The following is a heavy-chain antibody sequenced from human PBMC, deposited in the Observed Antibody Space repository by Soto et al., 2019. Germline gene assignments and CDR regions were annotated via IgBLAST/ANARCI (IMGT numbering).Heavy chain of an antibody. J-gene: IGHJ4*02. V-gene: IGHV1-69*02. Sequence: QVQLVQSGAEVKTPGSSVKFSCTASGDTFNFYTLSWVRQAPGQGLEWMGRIIPMLGMSNYAQKFQGRVTMIADKATSTVYMGLSSLRSEDTALYYCATTYGSGSAHFDNWGQGTLVTVSS. CDR3: ATTYGSGSAHFDN. CDR2: IIPMLGMS. CDR1: GDTFNFYT. D-gene: IGHD3-10*01.